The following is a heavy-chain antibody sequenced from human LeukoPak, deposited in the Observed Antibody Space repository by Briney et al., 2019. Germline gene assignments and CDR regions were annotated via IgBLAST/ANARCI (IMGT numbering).Heavy chain of an antibody. CDR2: IYTSGST. J-gene: IGHJ6*03. CDR3: ARRGTYSSSCMDV. CDR1: GGSISSYY. D-gene: IGHD6-13*01. Sequence: PSETLSLTCTVSGGSISSYYWSWIRQPPGKGLEWIGYIYTSGSTNYNPSLKSRVTISVDTSKNQFSLKLSSVTAADTAVYYCARRGTYSSSCMDVWGKGTTVTVSS. V-gene: IGHV4-4*09.